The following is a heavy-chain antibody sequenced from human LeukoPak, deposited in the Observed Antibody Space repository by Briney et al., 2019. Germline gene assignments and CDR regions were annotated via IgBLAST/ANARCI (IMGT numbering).Heavy chain of an antibody. V-gene: IGHV4-39*01. CDR1: GGSISSSSYY. D-gene: IGHD2-8*01. CDR3: ARQRDIVLMVYLYFDY. Sequence: PSETLSLTCTVSGGSISSSSYYWGWIRQPPGKGLEWIGSIYYSGSTYYNPSLKSRVTISVDTSKNQFSLKLSSVTAADTAVYYCARQRDIVLMVYLYFDYWGQGTLVTVSS. J-gene: IGHJ4*02. CDR2: IYYSGST.